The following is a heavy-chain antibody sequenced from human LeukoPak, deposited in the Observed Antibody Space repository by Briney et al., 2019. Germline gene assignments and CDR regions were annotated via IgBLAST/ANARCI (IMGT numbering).Heavy chain of an antibody. CDR2: INHSGST. V-gene: IGHV4-34*01. CDR1: GGSFSGYY. Sequence: SETLSLTCAVYGGSFSGYYWSWIRQPPGEGLEWIGEINHSGSTNYNPSLKSRVTISVDTSKNQFSLKLSSVTAADTAVYYCARAIKYCSGGSCYNWFDPWGQGTLVTVSS. CDR3: ARAIKYCSGGSCYNWFDP. J-gene: IGHJ5*02. D-gene: IGHD2-15*01.